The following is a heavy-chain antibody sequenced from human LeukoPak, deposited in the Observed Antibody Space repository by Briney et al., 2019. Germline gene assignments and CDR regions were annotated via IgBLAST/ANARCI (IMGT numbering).Heavy chain of an antibody. CDR2: INSDGSST. CDR1: GFTFSNYW. J-gene: IGHJ6*03. D-gene: IGHD3-10*01. V-gene: IGHV3-74*01. CDR3: AKDPIWFGEIAPYYYMDV. Sequence: SGGSLRLSCAASGFTFSNYWMHWVRQAPGKGLVWVSRINSDGSSTRYADSVKGRFTISRDNTKNTLYLQMNSLRAEDTAVYYCAKDPIWFGEIAPYYYMDVWGKGTTVTISS.